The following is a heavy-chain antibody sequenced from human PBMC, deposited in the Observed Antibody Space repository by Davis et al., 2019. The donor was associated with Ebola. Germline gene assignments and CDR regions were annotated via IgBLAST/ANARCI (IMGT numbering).Heavy chain of an antibody. CDR2: FYFSGTT. CDR1: GGAISSGGYS. Sequence: MPGGSLRLSCAVSGGAISSGGYSWGWIRQPPGKGLEWIGSFYFSGTTYYNPSLESRVSISVDTSKSQFSLRLTSVTAADTAVYFCAGDPDYWGQGTLVTVSS. V-gene: IGHV4-39*01. CDR3: AGDPDY. J-gene: IGHJ4*02. D-gene: IGHD2-21*01.